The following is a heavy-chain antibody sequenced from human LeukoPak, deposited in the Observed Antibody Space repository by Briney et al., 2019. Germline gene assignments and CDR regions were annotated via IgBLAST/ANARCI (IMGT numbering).Heavy chain of an antibody. CDR1: GYIFSNYW. Sequence: GESLKISCKGSGYIFSNYWIGWVRQMPGKGLEWMGIIYPADSDTKYSPSFQGQVTISADKSINTAYLQWSSLKASDTAMYYCVSLSYYHSWSGFDYWGQGTLVTVSS. CDR3: VSLSYYHSWSGFDY. CDR2: IYPADSDT. D-gene: IGHD3-3*01. V-gene: IGHV5-51*01. J-gene: IGHJ4*02.